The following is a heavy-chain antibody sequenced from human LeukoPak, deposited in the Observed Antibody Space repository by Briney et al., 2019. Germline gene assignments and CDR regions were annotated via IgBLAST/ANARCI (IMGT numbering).Heavy chain of an antibody. V-gene: IGHV3-30-3*01. J-gene: IGHJ4*02. Sequence: PGGSLRLSCAASGFTFSSYAMHWVRQAPGKGLEWVAVISYDGSNKYYADSVKGRFTISRDNSKNTLYLQMNSLRAEDTAVYYCARDMAIVVGSYSSGWYDYWGQGTLVTVSS. CDR2: ISYDGSNK. CDR1: GFTFSSYA. CDR3: ARDMAIVVGSYSSGWYDY. D-gene: IGHD6-19*01.